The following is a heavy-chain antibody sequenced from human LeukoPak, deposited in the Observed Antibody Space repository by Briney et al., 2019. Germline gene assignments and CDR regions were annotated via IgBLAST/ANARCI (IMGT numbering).Heavy chain of an antibody. CDR2: ISYDGSNK. J-gene: IGHJ3*02. CDR3: ARAGALDAFDI. Sequence: PGGSLRLSCAASGFTFSNAWMSWVRQAPGKGLEWVAVISYDGSNKYYADSVKGRFTISRDNSKNTLYLQMNSLRAEDTAVYYCARAGALDAFDIWGQGTMVTVSS. V-gene: IGHV3-30*03. D-gene: IGHD1-26*01. CDR1: GFTFSNAW.